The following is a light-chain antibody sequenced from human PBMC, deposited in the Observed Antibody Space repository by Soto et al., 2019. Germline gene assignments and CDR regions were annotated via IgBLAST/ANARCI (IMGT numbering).Light chain of an antibody. CDR2: DAS. J-gene: IGKJ1*01. Sequence: DIQMTQSPSSLSASVGDRVTITCQASQDISNYLNWYQQKPGKAPKLLIYDASNLETGVPSRFSGSGSGTDFTFTISSLQPEDIATYYCQQYDNLPPTLGQATKVDIK. V-gene: IGKV1-33*01. CDR3: QQYDNLPPT. CDR1: QDISNY.